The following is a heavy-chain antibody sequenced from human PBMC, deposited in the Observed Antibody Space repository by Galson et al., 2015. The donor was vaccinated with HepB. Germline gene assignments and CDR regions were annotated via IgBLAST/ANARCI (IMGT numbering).Heavy chain of an antibody. D-gene: IGHD1-26*01. V-gene: IGHV3-23*01. J-gene: IGHJ3*02. Sequence: SLRLSCAASGFTFSSYAMSWVRQAPGKGLEWVSAISGSGGSTYYADSVKGRFTISRDNSKNTLYLQMNSLRAEDTAVYYCAKSLVAPHRIVGATWGAFDIWGQGTMVTVSS. CDR3: AKSLVAPHRIVGATWGAFDI. CDR2: ISGSGGST. CDR1: GFTFSSYA.